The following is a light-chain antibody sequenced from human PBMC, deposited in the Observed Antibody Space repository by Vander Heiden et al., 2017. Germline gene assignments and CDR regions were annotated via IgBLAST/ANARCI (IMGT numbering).Light chain of an antibody. J-gene: IGKJ2*01. CDR1: QSLVYSDGNTY. Sequence: VVMPHPPPPLPLARGQPASISCRSSQSLVYSDGNTYLNWLQQRPGQSPRRLIYKVSDRDSGVPDRFSGSGSDTDFTLRISEVEDEDVGDYNYMQGTHWVFGQGTKLEIK. CDR2: KVS. V-gene: IGKV2-30*01. CDR3: MQGTHWV.